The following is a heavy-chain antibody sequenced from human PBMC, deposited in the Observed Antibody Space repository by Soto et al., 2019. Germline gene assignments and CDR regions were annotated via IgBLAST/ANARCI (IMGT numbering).Heavy chain of an antibody. CDR2: ISYDGSNK. Sequence: LRLSCAASGFTFSSYAMHWVRQAPGKGLEWVAVISYDGSNKYYADSVKGRFTISRDNSKNTLYLQMNSLRAEDTAVYYCARELDILTGYYRLGYWGQGTLVTVSS. CDR3: ARELDILTGYYRLGY. V-gene: IGHV3-30-3*01. CDR1: GFTFSSYA. J-gene: IGHJ4*02. D-gene: IGHD3-9*01.